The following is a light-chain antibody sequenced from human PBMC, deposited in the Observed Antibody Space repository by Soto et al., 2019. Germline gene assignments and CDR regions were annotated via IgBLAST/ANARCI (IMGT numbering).Light chain of an antibody. Sequence: EIVLTQSPATLSLSPGERATLSCRASQSVNSYLAWYQQKPGQAPRLLIYEGSKRATGIPARFSGSGSGTDFTLTISSLEPEDFAVYYCQHRSNWPATFGQGTMVEIK. V-gene: IGKV3-11*01. CDR2: EGS. CDR1: QSVNSY. J-gene: IGKJ2*01. CDR3: QHRSNWPAT.